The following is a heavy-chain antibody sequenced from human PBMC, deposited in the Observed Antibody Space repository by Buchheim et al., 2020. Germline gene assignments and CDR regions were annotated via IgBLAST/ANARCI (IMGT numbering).Heavy chain of an antibody. D-gene: IGHD6-19*01. CDR2: ISYDGSNK. CDR3: AKVPGSSGWYIDY. J-gene: IGHJ4*02. CDR1: GFTFSSYG. Sequence: QVQLVESGGGVVQPGRSLRLSCAASGFTFSSYGMYWVRQAPGKGLEWVAVISYDGSNKYYADSVKGRFTISRDNSKNTLYLQMNSLRAEDTAVYYCAKVPGSSGWYIDYWGQGTL. V-gene: IGHV3-30*18.